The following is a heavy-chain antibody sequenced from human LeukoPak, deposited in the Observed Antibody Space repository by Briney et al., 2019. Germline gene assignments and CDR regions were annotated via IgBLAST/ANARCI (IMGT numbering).Heavy chain of an antibody. CDR1: GGTFSNYG. Sequence: ASVKVSCKASGGTFSNYGISWVRQAPGQGLEWMGGIDPLLGTTNHAQNFQDRVTFTADVSTSTAYMEVGSLRSEDSAVYYCARVLEVRPYYYYYMDVWGKGTTVTVSS. V-gene: IGHV1-69*13. J-gene: IGHJ6*03. D-gene: IGHD3-3*01. CDR3: ARVLEVRPYYYYYMDV. CDR2: IDPLLGTT.